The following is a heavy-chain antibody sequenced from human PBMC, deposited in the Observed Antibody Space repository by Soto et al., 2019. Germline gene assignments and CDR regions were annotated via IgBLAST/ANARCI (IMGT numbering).Heavy chain of an antibody. V-gene: IGHV4-31*03. D-gene: IGHD1-1*01. CDR2: IYHTGST. CDR3: ARATGTLRSGKRDS. CDR1: GGSISTFGHY. Sequence: PSETLSLTCSVSGGSISTFGHYWTWIRQPPGKGLEWIGSIYHTGSTYYSKSLRSRFTMSVDTSKSQFSLRLSSVTAADTAVYYCARATGTLRSGKRDSWGQGSLVNVSS. J-gene: IGHJ4*02.